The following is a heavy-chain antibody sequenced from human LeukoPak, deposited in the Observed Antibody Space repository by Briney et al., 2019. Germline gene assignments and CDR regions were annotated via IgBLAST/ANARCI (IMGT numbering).Heavy chain of an antibody. CDR2: ITSTSSYI. D-gene: IGHD4-23*01. V-gene: IGHV3-21*01. CDR3: AGGRATVITPALGY. Sequence: GGSLRLSCAASGFTFTSYSMNWVRQAPGKGLEWVSSITSTSSYIYYADSVKGRFTISRDNTKNSLYLQMNSLRAEDTAVYYCAGGRATVITPALGYWGQGTLVTVSS. J-gene: IGHJ4*02. CDR1: GFTFTSYS.